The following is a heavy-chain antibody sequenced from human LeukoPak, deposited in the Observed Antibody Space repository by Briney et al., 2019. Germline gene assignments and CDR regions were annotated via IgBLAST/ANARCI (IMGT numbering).Heavy chain of an antibody. CDR3: ARVGSGYYPYFDY. V-gene: IGHV1-69*04. CDR1: GGTFSSYD. Sequence: ASVKVSCKASGGTFSSYDISWVRQAPGQGLEWMGRIIPILGIANYAQKFQGRVTITADKSTSTAYMELSSLRSEDTAVYYCARVGSGYYPYFDYWGQGTLVTVSS. D-gene: IGHD3-22*01. CDR2: IIPILGIA. J-gene: IGHJ4*02.